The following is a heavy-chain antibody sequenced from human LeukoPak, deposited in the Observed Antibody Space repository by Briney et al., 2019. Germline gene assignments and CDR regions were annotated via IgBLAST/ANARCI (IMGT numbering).Heavy chain of an antibody. Sequence: GGSLRLSCAASGFIFNKAWMNWVRPAPGKGPEWVGRIKSNNDGGTTDYASPVEGRFIISRDDSKNTIYLQMNRLIIDDTAIYYCTPVMVEDRGFWGQGTLVTVSS. V-gene: IGHV3-15*01. J-gene: IGHJ4*02. CDR2: IKSNNDGGTT. D-gene: IGHD2-21*01. CDR1: GFIFNKAW. CDR3: TPVMVEDRGF.